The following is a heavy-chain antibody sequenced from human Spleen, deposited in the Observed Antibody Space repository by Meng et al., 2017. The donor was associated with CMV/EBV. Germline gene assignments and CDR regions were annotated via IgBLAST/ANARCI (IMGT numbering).Heavy chain of an antibody. D-gene: IGHD3-3*01. CDR2: IRYDGSNK. J-gene: IGHJ5*02. V-gene: IGHV3-30*02. CDR3: AKDSSITIFGVVIGNWFDP. CDR1: GFTFSSYG. Sequence: GESLKISCAASGFTFSSYGMHWVRQAPGKGLEWVAFIRYDGSNKYYADSVKGRFTISRDNSKNTLYLQMNSLRAEDTAVYYCAKDSSITIFGVVIGNWFDPWGQGTLVTVS.